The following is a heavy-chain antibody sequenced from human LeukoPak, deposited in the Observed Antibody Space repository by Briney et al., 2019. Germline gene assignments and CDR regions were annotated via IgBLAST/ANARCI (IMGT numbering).Heavy chain of an antibody. J-gene: IGHJ4*02. V-gene: IGHV4-31*03. CDR2: IYYSGST. CDR1: GGSISSGGYY. D-gene: IGHD5-18*01. CDR3: ARGGYSYGTPDY. Sequence: SETLSLTCTVSGGSISSGGYYWSWIRQHPGKGLEWIGYIYYSGSTYYNPSLKSRVTISVDTSKNQFSLKVSSVTAADTAVYYCARGGYSYGTPDYWGQGTLVTVSS.